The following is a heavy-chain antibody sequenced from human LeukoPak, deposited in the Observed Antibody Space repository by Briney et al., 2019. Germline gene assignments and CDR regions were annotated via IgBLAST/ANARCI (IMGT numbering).Heavy chain of an antibody. D-gene: IGHD2-15*01. CDR1: GVTFSSYW. J-gene: IGHJ4*02. V-gene: IGHV3-7*01. Sequence: GGSLRLSCAASGVTFSSYWMSWVRQAPGKGLEWVANIKQKRSETNYVDSVKGRFTISRDSAKNSLYLQMNNLRAEDTAVYYCASQKDVDCSSGSCYSVVLDYWGQGTLVTVSS. CDR3: ASQKDVDCSSGSCYSVVLDY. CDR2: IKQKRSET.